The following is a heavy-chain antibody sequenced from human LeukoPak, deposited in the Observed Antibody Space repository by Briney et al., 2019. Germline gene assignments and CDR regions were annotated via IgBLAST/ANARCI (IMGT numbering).Heavy chain of an antibody. J-gene: IGHJ4*02. CDR3: ARVKAESPPES. V-gene: IGHV4-59*01. CDR1: GGSISSFY. CDR2: SHGNGDT. Sequence: SETLSLTCTVSGGSISSFYWSWIRQPPGMGLEWIGYSHGNGDTNYNPSLKSRVTISVDTSKNQFSLKLSSVTAADTAVYYCARVKAESPPESWGQGTLVTVSS. D-gene: IGHD1-14*01.